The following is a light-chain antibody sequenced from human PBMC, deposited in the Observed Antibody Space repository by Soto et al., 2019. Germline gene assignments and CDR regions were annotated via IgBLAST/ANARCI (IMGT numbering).Light chain of an antibody. J-gene: IGKJ5*01. Sequence: IQMFESRPSVSACLXDRVTITFRASEGITNLLAXXQQXXGXAPKXXXYPXSGLPRGVPSRLSGSGSGTDFTLTISSLQPEDFANYYCQQSLKTPRTFGQGTRLEIK. CDR2: PXS. CDR3: QQSLKTPRT. V-gene: IGKV1-12*01. CDR1: EGITNL.